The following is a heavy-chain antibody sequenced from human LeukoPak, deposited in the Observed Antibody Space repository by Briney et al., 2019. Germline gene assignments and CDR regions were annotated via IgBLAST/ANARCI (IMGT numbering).Heavy chain of an antibody. V-gene: IGHV4-59*08. CDR2: IYYSGST. Sequence: PLETLSLTCTVSGGSISSYYWSWIRQPPGKGLEWIGYIYYSGSTNYNPSLKSRVTISVDTSKNQFSLKLSSVTAADTAVYYCARLGAAMAPDYWGQGTLVTVSS. CDR1: GGSISSYY. D-gene: IGHD5-18*01. CDR3: ARLGAAMAPDY. J-gene: IGHJ4*02.